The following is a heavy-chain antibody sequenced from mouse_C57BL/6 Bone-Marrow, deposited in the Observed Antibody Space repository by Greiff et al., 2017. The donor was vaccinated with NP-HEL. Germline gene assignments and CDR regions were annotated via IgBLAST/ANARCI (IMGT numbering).Heavy chain of an antibody. CDR2: IYPRDGST. CDR3: ARVTLGSSYWYFDV. Sequence: VQLQQSGPELVKPGASVKLSCKASGYTFTSYDINWVKQRPGQGLEWIGWIYPRDGSTTYNEKFKGKATLTVDTSSSTAYMELHSLTSEDSAVYFCARVTLGSSYWYFDVWGTGTTVTVSS. D-gene: IGHD1-1*01. V-gene: IGHV1-85*01. CDR1: GYTFTSYD. J-gene: IGHJ1*03.